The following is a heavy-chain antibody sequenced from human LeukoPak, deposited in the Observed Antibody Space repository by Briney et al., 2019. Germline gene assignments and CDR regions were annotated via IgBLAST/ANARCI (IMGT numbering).Heavy chain of an antibody. D-gene: IGHD2-15*01. V-gene: IGHV1-69*01. CDR1: GGTFISYA. CDR3: ARDLKAYCSGGSCYRLDY. J-gene: IGHJ4*02. CDR2: IIPIFGTA. Sequence: SVKVSCKASGGTFISYAISWVRQAPGQGLEWMGGIIPIFGTANYAQKFQGRVTITADESTSTAYMELSSLRSEDTAVYYCARDLKAYCSGGSCYRLDYWGQETLVTVAS.